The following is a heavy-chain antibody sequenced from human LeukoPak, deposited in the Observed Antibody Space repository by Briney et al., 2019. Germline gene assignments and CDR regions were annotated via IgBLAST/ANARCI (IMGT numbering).Heavy chain of an antibody. CDR3: ARDPPPYCSGGSCLTGTFDY. CDR1: GFTFSSYG. CDR2: IWYDGSNK. Sequence: GRSLRLSCAASGFTFSSYGMHWVRQAPDKGLEWVAVIWYDGSNKYYADSVKGRFTISRDNSKNTLYLQMNSLRAEDTAVCYCARDPPPYCSGGSCLTGTFDYWGQGTLVTVSS. V-gene: IGHV3-33*01. D-gene: IGHD2-15*01. J-gene: IGHJ4*02.